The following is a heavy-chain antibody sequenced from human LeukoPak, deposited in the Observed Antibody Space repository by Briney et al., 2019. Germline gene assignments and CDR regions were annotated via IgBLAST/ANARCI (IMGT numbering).Heavy chain of an antibody. Sequence: PGGSLRLSCAASGFTFSSYGMHWVRQVPGKGLEWVAGIWYDESNKYYAYSVEGRFTISRDNSKNTLDLEMNSLRAEDTAAYYCAREDPSVNDAFDIWGQGTMVTVSS. CDR3: AREDPSVNDAFDI. D-gene: IGHD2/OR15-2a*01. CDR2: IWYDESNK. V-gene: IGHV3-33*01. J-gene: IGHJ3*02. CDR1: GFTFSSYG.